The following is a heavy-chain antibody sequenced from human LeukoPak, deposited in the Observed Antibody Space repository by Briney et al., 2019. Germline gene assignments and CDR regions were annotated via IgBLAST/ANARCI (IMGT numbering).Heavy chain of an antibody. Sequence: GGSLRLSCAAPGFTFDDYAMHWVRQAPGKGLEWVSGISWNSGSIGYADSVKGRFTISRDNAKNSLYLQMNSLRAEDTALYYCAKAPRSYGVEYYFDYWGQGTLVTVSS. J-gene: IGHJ4*02. CDR2: ISWNSGSI. D-gene: IGHD3-10*01. CDR3: AKAPRSYGVEYYFDY. CDR1: GFTFDDYA. V-gene: IGHV3-9*01.